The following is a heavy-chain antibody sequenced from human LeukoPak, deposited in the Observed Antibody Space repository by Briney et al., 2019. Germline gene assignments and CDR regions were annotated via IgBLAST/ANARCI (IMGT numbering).Heavy chain of an antibody. D-gene: IGHD2-15*01. CDR2: IYPGDSDT. CDR3: ARLTSSSGSCYCNWFDP. Sequence: GESLQISCKGSGYSFTSYWIGWVRQMPGKGLEWMGIIYPGDSDTRYSPSFQGQVTISADKSISTAYLQWSSLKASDTAMYYCARLTSSSGSCYCNWFDPWGQGTLVTVSS. J-gene: IGHJ5*02. CDR1: GYSFTSYW. V-gene: IGHV5-51*01.